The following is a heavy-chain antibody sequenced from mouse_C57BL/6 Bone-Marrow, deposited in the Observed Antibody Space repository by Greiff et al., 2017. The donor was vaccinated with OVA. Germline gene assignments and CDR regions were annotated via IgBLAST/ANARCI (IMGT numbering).Heavy chain of an antibody. D-gene: IGHD1-1*01. V-gene: IGHV5-6*01. CDR1: GFTFSSYG. J-gene: IGHJ2*01. CDR3: ARHYYGSSYY. Sequence: EAQLVESGGDLVKPGGSLKLSCAASGFTFSSYGMSWVRQTPDKRLEWVATISSGGSYTYYPDSVKGRFTISRDNAKNTLYLQMSSLKSEDTAMYYCARHYYGSSYYWGQGTTLTVSS. CDR2: ISSGGSYT.